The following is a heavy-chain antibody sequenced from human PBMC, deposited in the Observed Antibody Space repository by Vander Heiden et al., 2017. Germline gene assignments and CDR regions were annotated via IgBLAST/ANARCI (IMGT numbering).Heavy chain of an antibody. CDR3: ARTDSWYTAYFFDY. V-gene: IGHV5-51*01. CDR2: MYPAESHT. D-gene: IGHD1-1*01. Sequence: EVQLVQSATEVKETGKSLKISCQASGYTFDGYWIASFRQRPGQGLDGVGIMYPAESHTTYIPSSQGQVTISADNSINTAYLQWHRLTASDTAIYYCARTDSWYTAYFFDYWGQGTQVTVSS. J-gene: IGHJ4*02. CDR1: GYTFDGYW.